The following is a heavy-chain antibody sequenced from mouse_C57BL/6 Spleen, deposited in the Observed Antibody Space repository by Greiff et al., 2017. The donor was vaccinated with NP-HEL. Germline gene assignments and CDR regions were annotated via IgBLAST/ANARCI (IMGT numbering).Heavy chain of an antibody. CDR2: IYPRDGSS. V-gene: IGHV1-85*01. J-gene: IGHJ2*01. D-gene: IGHD3-1*01. CDR3: ARGGLPYFDY. CDR1: GYTFTSYA. Sequence: VQLQQSGPELVKPGASVKLSCKASGYTFTSYAINWVQQRPGQGLEWIGWIYPRDGSSKYNEEFKGKATLTVDTSSSTAYMELHSLTSEDSAVYFCARGGLPYFDYWGQGTTLTVSS.